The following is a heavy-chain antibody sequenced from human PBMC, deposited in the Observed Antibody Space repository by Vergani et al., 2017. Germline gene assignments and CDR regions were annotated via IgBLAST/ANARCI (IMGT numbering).Heavy chain of an antibody. D-gene: IGHD5-12*01. V-gene: IGHV4-30-4*01. CDR1: GGSISSGDYD. Sequence: QVQLQESGPGLVKPSQTLSLTCTVSGGSISSGDYDWSWIRQPPGKGLEWIGYIYYSGSTYYNPSLKSRVTISVDTSKNQFSLKLSSVTAADTAVYYCARVRGYSGYAADYYYYYMDVWGKGTTVTVSS. CDR3: ARVRGYSGYAADYYYYYMDV. J-gene: IGHJ6*03. CDR2: IYYSGST.